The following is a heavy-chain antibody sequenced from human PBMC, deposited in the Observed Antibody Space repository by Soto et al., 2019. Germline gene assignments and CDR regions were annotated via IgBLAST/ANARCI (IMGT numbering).Heavy chain of an antibody. CDR1: GFTFSSYS. CDR2: VSSSGGTI. V-gene: IGHV3-48*04. J-gene: IGHJ4*02. D-gene: IGHD6-19*01. Sequence: PGGSLRLSCAASGFTFSSYSMNWVRQAPGKGLEWVSYVSSSGGTIYYADSVKGRFTISRDNAKKSLYLQMNSLRAEDTAVYYCARDGAGVLDYWGQGTLVTVSS. CDR3: ARDGAGVLDY.